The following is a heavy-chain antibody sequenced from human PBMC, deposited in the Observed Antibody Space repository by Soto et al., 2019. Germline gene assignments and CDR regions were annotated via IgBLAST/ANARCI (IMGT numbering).Heavy chain of an antibody. CDR1: GDSISSYY. D-gene: IGHD3-16*01. Sequence: SETLSLTCTVSGDSISSYYLSWVRQPPGKGLEWIGHIYYSGRTNYNPSLKSRVTISVDTSKNQFSLKVSSVTAADTAVYFCAKTNSFHRFDYWGQGTLVTVSS. CDR2: IYYSGRT. J-gene: IGHJ4*02. V-gene: IGHV4-59*01. CDR3: AKTNSFHRFDY.